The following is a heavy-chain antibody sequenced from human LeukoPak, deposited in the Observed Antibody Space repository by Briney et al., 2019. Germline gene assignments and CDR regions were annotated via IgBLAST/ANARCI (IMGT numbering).Heavy chain of an antibody. CDR3: ARDTYDSSGYYYSGY. J-gene: IGHJ4*02. Sequence: ASVKVSCKASVYTFTGYYMHWVRQAPGQGLEWMGWTNPNSGGTNYAQKFQGRVTMTRDTSISTAYMELRSLRSDDTAVYYCARDTYDSSGYYYSGYWGQGTLVTVSS. CDR2: TNPNSGGT. D-gene: IGHD3-22*01. CDR1: VYTFTGYY. V-gene: IGHV1-2*02.